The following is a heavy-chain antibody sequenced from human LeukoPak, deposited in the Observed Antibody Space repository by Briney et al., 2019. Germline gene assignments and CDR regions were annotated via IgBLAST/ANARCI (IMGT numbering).Heavy chain of an antibody. V-gene: IGHV1-18*01. D-gene: IGHD5-18*01. CDR3: ARDLGYSYGYYYYYYGMDV. CDR2: IRAYNGNT. Sequence: ASVKVSCKASGYTFTSYGISWVRQAPGQGLGWMGWIRAYNGNTNYAQKLQGRVTMTTDTSTSTAYMELRSLRSDDTAVYYCARDLGYSYGYYYYYYGMDVWGQGTTVTVSS. CDR1: GYTFTSYG. J-gene: IGHJ6*02.